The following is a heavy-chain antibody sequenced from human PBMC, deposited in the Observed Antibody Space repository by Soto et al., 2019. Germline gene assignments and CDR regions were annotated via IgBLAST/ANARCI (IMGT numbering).Heavy chain of an antibody. CDR3: ATATGSPYYFDY. Sequence: PSETLSLTCTVSGGSTGSSNWSWTRQPPGKGLEWIGYIYYSGSTNYNPSLKSRVTISVDTSKSQFSLKLSSVTAADTAVYYCATATGSPYYFDYWGQGTLVTVSS. J-gene: IGHJ4*02. CDR1: GGSTGSSN. D-gene: IGHD1-1*01. V-gene: IGHV4-59*01. CDR2: IYYSGST.